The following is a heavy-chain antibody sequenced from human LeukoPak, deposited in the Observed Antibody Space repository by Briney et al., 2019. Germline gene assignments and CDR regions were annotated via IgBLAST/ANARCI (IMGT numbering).Heavy chain of an antibody. J-gene: IGHJ4*02. CDR2: ISWNSASI. Sequence: GRSLRLSCAASGFSFDDYAMLWVRQAPGKGLEWVSGISWNSASINYADSVKGRFTISRDNAKNSLYLQMNSLRAEDTALYYCAKNSTYDSSAHYFDYWGQGTLVTVSS. CDR1: GFSFDDYA. V-gene: IGHV3-9*01. CDR3: AKNSTYDSSAHYFDY. D-gene: IGHD3-22*01.